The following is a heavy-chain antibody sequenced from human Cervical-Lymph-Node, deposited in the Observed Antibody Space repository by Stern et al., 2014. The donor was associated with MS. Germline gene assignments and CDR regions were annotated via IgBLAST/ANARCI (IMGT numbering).Heavy chain of an antibody. D-gene: IGHD3-3*01. CDR1: GGSISSYY. J-gene: IGHJ4*02. CDR2: VHYSGTT. CDR3: AGSGTYYPDY. Sequence: VQLVESGPGLVKPSETLSLTCSVSGGSISSYYWNWIRQPPGKGLEWIANVHYSGTTNYNPSLKSRVTLLLETPMNKISLKLTSVTAADTAVYYCAGSGTYYPDYWGQGILVTVSS. V-gene: IGHV4-59*08.